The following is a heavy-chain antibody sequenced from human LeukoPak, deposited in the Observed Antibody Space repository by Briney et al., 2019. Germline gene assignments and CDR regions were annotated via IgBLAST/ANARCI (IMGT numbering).Heavy chain of an antibody. V-gene: IGHV3-7*01. CDR3: VSGFLQWLY. CDR1: GFSFSSYW. J-gene: IGHJ4*02. CDR2: INPDGSNM. Sequence: PGGSLRLSCAASGFSFSSYWMSWVRQAPGKGLEWVANINPDGSNMLYVDSVKGRFTISRGNAKNSLYLQMNNLRAEDTAVYFCVSGFLQWLYWGQGTLVTVSS. D-gene: IGHD3-3*01.